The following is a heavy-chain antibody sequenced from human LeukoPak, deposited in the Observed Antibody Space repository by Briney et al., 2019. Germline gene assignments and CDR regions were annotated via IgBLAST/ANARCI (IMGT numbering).Heavy chain of an antibody. CDR3: AREVVPAAIPYYFDY. Sequence: PSQTLSLTCTVSGGSISSGSYYWTWIRQPAGKGLDWIGRIYTSGSTNYNPSLKSRVTISVDTSKNQFSLKPSSVTAADTAVYYCAREVVPAAIPYYFDYWGQGTLVTVSS. CDR2: IYTSGST. J-gene: IGHJ4*02. D-gene: IGHD2-2*01. CDR1: GGSISSGSYY. V-gene: IGHV4-61*02.